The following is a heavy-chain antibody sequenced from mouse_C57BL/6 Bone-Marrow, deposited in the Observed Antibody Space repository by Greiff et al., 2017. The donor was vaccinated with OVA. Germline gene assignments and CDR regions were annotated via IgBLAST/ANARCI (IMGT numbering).Heavy chain of an antibody. V-gene: IGHV5-4*01. CDR3: ARDRSRGYFDV. CDR2: ISDGGSYT. Sequence: EVKLMESGGGLVKPGGSLKLSCAASGFTFSSYAMSWVRHTPEKRLEWVATISDGGSYTYYPDNVKGRFTISRDNAKNNLYLQMSHLKAEDTAMYYCARDRSRGYFDVWGTGTTVTVSS. J-gene: IGHJ1*03. D-gene: IGHD1-1*01. CDR1: GFTFSSYA.